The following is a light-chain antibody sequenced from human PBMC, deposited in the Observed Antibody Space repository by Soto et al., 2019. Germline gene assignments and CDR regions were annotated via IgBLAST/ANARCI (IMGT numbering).Light chain of an antibody. CDR3: QSYDSSLSGSV. Sequence: QSVLTQPPSVSGAPGQRVTISCTGSSSNIGARYDVHWYQHLPGTAPKLLIYGNSNRPSGVPDRFSGSRSGTSASLAITGLQAEDEADYYCQSYDSSLSGSVFGGGTKVTVL. V-gene: IGLV1-40*01. CDR2: GNS. J-gene: IGLJ2*01. CDR1: SSNIGARYD.